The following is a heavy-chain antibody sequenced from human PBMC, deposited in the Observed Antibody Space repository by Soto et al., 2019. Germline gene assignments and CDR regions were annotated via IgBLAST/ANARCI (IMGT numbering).Heavy chain of an antibody. D-gene: IGHD3-10*01. CDR1: GFTFSSYD. Sequence: EVQLVESGGGLVQPGGSLRLSCAASGFTFSSYDMHWVRQATGKGLEWVSAIGTAGDTYYPGSVKGRFTISRENAKNSLYLQMNSLRAGDTAVYYCARGYTMVRGVSLIFRLPQYGMDVWGQGTTVTVSS. CDR3: ARGYTMVRGVSLIFRLPQYGMDV. V-gene: IGHV3-13*01. CDR2: IGTAGDT. J-gene: IGHJ6*02.